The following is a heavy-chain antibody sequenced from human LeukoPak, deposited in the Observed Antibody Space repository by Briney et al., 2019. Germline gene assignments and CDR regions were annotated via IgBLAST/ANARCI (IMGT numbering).Heavy chain of an antibody. J-gene: IGHJ5*02. CDR2: ISGSGDNT. CDR1: GFTFSSYA. V-gene: IGHV3-23*01. CDR3: ATSPTFDP. Sequence: GGSLRLSCAASGFTFSSYAMSWVRQAPGNGLEWVSAISGSGDNTYYADSVKGRFTISRDNSKNTLYLQMNNLRAEDTAVYYCATSPTFDPWGQGTLVTVSS.